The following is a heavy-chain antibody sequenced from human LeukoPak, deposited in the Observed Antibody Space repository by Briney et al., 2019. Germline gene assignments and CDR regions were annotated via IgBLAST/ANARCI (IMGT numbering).Heavy chain of an antibody. V-gene: IGHV3-15*01. Sequence: GESLRLSCAASGFTFSNAWMSWVRQAAGKGLEWVGRIKSKTDGGTTDYAAPVKGRFTISRDDSKNTLYLQMNSLKTEDTAVYYCTTDYDILTGYYSFDYWGQGTLVTVSS. CDR2: IKSKTDGGTT. J-gene: IGHJ4*02. CDR1: GFTFSNAW. D-gene: IGHD3-9*01. CDR3: TTDYDILTGYYSFDY.